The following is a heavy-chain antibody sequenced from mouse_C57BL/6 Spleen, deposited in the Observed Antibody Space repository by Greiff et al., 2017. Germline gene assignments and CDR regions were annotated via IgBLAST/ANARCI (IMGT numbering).Heavy chain of an antibody. J-gene: IGHJ3*01. Sequence: QVQLQQSGAELVKPGASVKISCKASGYAFSSYWMNWVKQRPGKGLEWIGQIYPGDGDTNYNGKFKGKATLTADKSSSTAYMQLSSLTSEDSAVYFCARGPYDGYYFFAYWGQGTLVTVSA. CDR3: ARGPYDGYYFFAY. V-gene: IGHV1-80*01. CDR2: IYPGDGDT. CDR1: GYAFSSYW. D-gene: IGHD2-3*01.